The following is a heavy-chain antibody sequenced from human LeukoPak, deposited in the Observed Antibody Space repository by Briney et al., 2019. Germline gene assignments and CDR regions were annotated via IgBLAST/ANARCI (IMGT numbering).Heavy chain of an antibody. Sequence: GGSLRLSCAASGFTFSTYAMTWVRQAPGKGLEWVSSISGSADSTYHADSVKGRFTISRDNSKNTLYLQMNSLRAEDTAVYYCAKGASEWFTTPSAYFHYWGQGTLVTVSS. D-gene: IGHD3-3*01. CDR3: AKGASEWFTTPSAYFHY. J-gene: IGHJ4*02. CDR1: GFTFSTYA. V-gene: IGHV3-23*01. CDR2: ISGSADST.